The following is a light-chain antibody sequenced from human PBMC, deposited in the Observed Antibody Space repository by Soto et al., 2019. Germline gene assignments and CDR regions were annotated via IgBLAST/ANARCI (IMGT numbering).Light chain of an antibody. CDR2: SAS. J-gene: IGKJ3*01. V-gene: IGKV1-39*01. CDR1: QTINSY. Sequence: DIPMTQSPSSLSASVGDRVTITCRASQTINSYLIWYQQKPGKAPNLLIYSASSLQSGVPSRFSGSGSGTDFTLTISSLQPEDFATYYCQQSYSSPFTFGPGTKVDFK. CDR3: QQSYSSPFT.